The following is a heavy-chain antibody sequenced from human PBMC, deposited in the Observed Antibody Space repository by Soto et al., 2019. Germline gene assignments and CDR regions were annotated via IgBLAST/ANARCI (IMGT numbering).Heavy chain of an antibody. J-gene: IGHJ5*01. Sequence: GESLKTSCKGSGYMFTKYWIAWVRQMPGQGLERHGIMEPADSDDRYSPSFKGQVTISVNKSISSVELRWNNQKTSDTATYFCARRALDPSGHYCPCSWFHSWGLGTQVTVSS. CDR3: ARRALDPSGHYCPCSWFHS. CDR2: MEPADSDD. V-gene: IGHV5-51*01. CDR1: GYMFTKYW. D-gene: IGHD3-22*01.